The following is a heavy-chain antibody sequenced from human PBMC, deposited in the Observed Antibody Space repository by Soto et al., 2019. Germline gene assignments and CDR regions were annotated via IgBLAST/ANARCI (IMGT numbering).Heavy chain of an antibody. J-gene: IGHJ4*02. CDR1: GFTFSSYT. D-gene: IGHD6-13*01. CDR3: HRSSWSEPLH. Sequence: EVQLVESGGGLVQPGGSLRLSCAASGFTFSSYTMNWVRQAPGKGLEWVSYISGSSSIIYYADSVKGRFTISRDNAKNSLYLQMNSLRAEDTAVYFCHRSSWSEPLHWGQGTLVTVSS. CDR2: ISGSSSII. V-gene: IGHV3-48*01.